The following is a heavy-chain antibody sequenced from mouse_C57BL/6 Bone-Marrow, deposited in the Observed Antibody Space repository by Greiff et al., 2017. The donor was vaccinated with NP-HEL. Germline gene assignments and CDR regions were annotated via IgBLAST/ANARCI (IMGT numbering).Heavy chain of an antibody. J-gene: IGHJ1*03. CDR2: ISDGGSYT. CDR3: ARDPGKDWYFDV. CDR1: GFTFSSYA. V-gene: IGHV5-4*01. D-gene: IGHD4-1*01. Sequence: KLVESGGGLVKPGGSLKLSCAASGFTFSSYAMSWVRQTPEKRLEWVATISDGGSYTYYPDNVKGRFTISRDNAKNNLYLQMSHLKSEDTAMYYCARDPGKDWYFDVWGTGTTVTVSS.